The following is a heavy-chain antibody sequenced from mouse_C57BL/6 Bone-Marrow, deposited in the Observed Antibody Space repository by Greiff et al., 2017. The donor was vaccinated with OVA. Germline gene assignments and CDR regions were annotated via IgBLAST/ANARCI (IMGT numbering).Heavy chain of an antibody. Sequence: QVQLQQPGAELVKPGASVKMSCKASGYTFTSYWITWVKQRPGQGLEWIGDIYPGSGSTNYNEKFKGKATLTVDTSSSTAYMQLSSLTSEDSAVYYCARSTSVVENWYFDVWGTGTTVTVSS. J-gene: IGHJ1*03. CDR3: ARSTSVVENWYFDV. CDR1: GYTFTSYW. V-gene: IGHV1-55*01. CDR2: IYPGSGST. D-gene: IGHD1-1*01.